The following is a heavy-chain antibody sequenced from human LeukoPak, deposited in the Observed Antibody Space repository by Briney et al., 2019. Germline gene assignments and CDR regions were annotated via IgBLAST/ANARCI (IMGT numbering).Heavy chain of an antibody. CDR3: AREGRAVAAYNWFDP. J-gene: IGHJ5*02. CDR2: TYYRSKWYN. Sequence: SQTLSLTFAISGDSVSSNSAAWNWLRQSPSRGLEWLGRTYYRSKWYNDYAVSVKSRITINPDTSKNQFSLQLNSVTPEDTAVYYCAREGRAVAAYNWFDPWGQGTLVTVSS. CDR1: GDSVSSNSAA. D-gene: IGHD6-19*01. V-gene: IGHV6-1*01.